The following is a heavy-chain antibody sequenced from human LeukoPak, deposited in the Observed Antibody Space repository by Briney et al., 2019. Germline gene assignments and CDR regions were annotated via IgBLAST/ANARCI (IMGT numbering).Heavy chain of an antibody. Sequence: SETLSLTCTVSGGSISDYYWSWIRQPPGKGLEWIGWIFGSGDFNYNPSLKSRLSISVDTSNNQFYLKLTPATAADTAVYYCAREKDTGSNHAKIRYDIWGQGTMVTVSS. CDR2: IFGSGDF. D-gene: IGHD1-26*01. J-gene: IGHJ3*02. V-gene: IGHV4-59*01. CDR3: AREKDTGSNHAKIRYDI. CDR1: GGSISDYY.